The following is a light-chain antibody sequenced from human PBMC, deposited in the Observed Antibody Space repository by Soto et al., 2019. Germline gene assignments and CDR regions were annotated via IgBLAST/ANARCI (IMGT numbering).Light chain of an antibody. CDR3: QQRSNWPPIT. V-gene: IGKV3D-20*02. CDR2: GAS. CDR1: QSVSSSY. Sequence: PGERATLSCRASQSVSSSYLAWYQQKPGQAPRLLIYGASSRAAGIPARFSGSGFGTDFTLTISSLEPEDAAVYYCQQRSNWPPITFGQGTRLEIK. J-gene: IGKJ5*01.